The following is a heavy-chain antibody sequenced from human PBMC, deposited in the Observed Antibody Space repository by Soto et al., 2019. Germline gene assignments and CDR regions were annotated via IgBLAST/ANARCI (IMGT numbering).Heavy chain of an antibody. J-gene: IGHJ4*02. V-gene: IGHV1-69*08. D-gene: IGHD3-22*01. CDR2: IIPILGIA. CDR3: ARDAPVVKEMAY. Sequence: QVQLVQSGAEVKKPGSSVKVSCKASGGTFSSYTISWVRQAPGQGLEWMGRIIPILGIANYAQKVKGRVTITPDKSTSTAYMELSILRSEDTAVYYCARDAPVVKEMAYWGQGTLVTVSS. CDR1: GGTFSSYT.